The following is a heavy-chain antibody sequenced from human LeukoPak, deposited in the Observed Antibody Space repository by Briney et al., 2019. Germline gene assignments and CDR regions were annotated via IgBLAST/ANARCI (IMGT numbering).Heavy chain of an antibody. V-gene: IGHV1-46*01. CDR1: GHTFTSNY. CDR3: ARDQEGFDY. CDR2: IYPRDGST. J-gene: IGHJ4*02. Sequence: ASVKVSCKASGHTFTSNYIHWVRQAPGQGLEWMGMIYPRDGSTSYAQKFQGRVTVTRDTSTSTVHMELSGLRFEDTAVYYCARDQEGFDYWGQGTLVTVSS.